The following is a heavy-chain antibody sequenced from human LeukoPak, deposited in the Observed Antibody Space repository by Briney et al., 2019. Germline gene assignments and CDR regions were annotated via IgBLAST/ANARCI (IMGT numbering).Heavy chain of an antibody. Sequence: ASVKVSCTASGYTFTGYYMHWVRQAPGQGLEWMAWINPNSGGTNYAQKFQGRVTMTRGTSISTAYVELSRLRSDDTAVYYCARESSSWFNWFDRWGQGTQVTVCS. CDR1: GYTFTGYY. V-gene: IGHV1-2*02. CDR3: ARESSSWFNWFDR. CDR2: INPNSGGT. J-gene: IGHJ5*02. D-gene: IGHD6-13*01.